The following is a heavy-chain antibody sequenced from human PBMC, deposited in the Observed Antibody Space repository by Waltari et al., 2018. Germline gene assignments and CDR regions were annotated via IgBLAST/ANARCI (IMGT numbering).Heavy chain of an antibody. V-gene: IGHV1-69*05. D-gene: IGHD6-19*01. J-gene: IGHJ4*02. CDR1: GGTFSNYA. CDR3: VYKGYISGRRNLDY. CDR2: IIPMFGKT. Sequence: VQLVQSGAEVKKPGSSVKVSCKAAGGTFSNYAISWVRQAHGQGLEWVGGIIPMFGKTNYTQKFQGRVTITTDESTSTAFMELSSLRSEDTAVYYCVYKGYISGRRNLDYWGQGTLVTVSS.